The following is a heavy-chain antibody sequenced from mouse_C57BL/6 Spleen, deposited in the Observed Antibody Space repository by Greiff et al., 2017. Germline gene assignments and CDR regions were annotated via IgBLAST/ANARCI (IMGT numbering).Heavy chain of an antibody. CDR3: ARTSAWFAY. CDR2: ISAGGGNT. V-gene: IGHV5-9*01. J-gene: IGHJ3*01. D-gene: IGHD3-2*02. Sequence: EVQRVESGGGLVKPGGSLKLSCAASGFTFSSYTMSWVRQTPEKRLEWVATISAGGGNTYYPDSVKGRFTISRDNAKNTLYLQMSSLRSEDTSLYYCARTSAWFAYWGQGTLVTVSA. CDR1: GFTFSSYT.